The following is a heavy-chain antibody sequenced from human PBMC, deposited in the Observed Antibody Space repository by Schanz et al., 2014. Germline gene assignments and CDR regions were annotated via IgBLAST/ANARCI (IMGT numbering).Heavy chain of an antibody. V-gene: IGHV1-18*01. Sequence: QVQLVQSGGEVKKPGASATVSCKASGYTFNNHGISWVRQAPGQGLEWMGWISVYHGHTNYAEKVHGRVTMTTDTSTSTAYMELRSLISDDTAVYYCARGLGDERWLDLNEAFDIWGQGTIXTVSS. CDR3: ARGLGDERWLDLNEAFDI. J-gene: IGHJ3*02. D-gene: IGHD6-19*01. CDR2: ISVYHGHT. CDR1: GYTFNNHG.